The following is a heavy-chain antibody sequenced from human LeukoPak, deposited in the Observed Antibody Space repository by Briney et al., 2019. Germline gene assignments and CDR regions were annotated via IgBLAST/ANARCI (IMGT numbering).Heavy chain of an antibody. Sequence: GGSLRLSCAASGFTFSSYEMNWVRQAPGKGLEWVSYISSSGSTIYYADSVKGRFTISRDNAKNSLYLQMNSLRAEDTVVYYCVRSRSTWFGEVLAAFDIWGQGTMVTVSS. CDR1: GFTFSSYE. CDR3: VRSRSTWFGEVLAAFDI. J-gene: IGHJ3*02. CDR2: ISSSGSTI. D-gene: IGHD3-10*01. V-gene: IGHV3-48*03.